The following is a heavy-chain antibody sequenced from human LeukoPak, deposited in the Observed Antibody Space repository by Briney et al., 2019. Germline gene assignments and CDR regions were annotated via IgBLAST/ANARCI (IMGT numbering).Heavy chain of an antibody. CDR3: ASPSTPRAAAGYYYYYGMDV. Sequence: PGGSLRLSCVGSGFSFSNSLMSWVRQAPGKGLEWVSYISSSGSTIYYADSVKGRFTISRDNAKNSLYLQMNSLRAEDTAVYYCASPSTPRAAAGYYYYYGMDVWGQGTTVTVSS. D-gene: IGHD6-13*01. V-gene: IGHV3-11*01. CDR1: GFSFSNSL. J-gene: IGHJ6*02. CDR2: ISSSGSTI.